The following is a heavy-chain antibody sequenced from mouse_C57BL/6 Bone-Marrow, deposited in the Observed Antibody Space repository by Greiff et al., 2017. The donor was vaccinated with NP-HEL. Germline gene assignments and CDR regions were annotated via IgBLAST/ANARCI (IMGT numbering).Heavy chain of an antibody. Sequence: ESGPGLVKPSQSLSLTCSVTGYSITSGYYWNWIRQFPGNKLEWMGYISYDGSNNYNPSLKNRISITRDTSKNQFFLKLNSVTTEDTATYYCARPGYGSSYGYAMDYWGQGTSVTVSS. V-gene: IGHV3-6*01. D-gene: IGHD1-1*01. J-gene: IGHJ4*01. CDR3: ARPGYGSSYGYAMDY. CDR2: ISYDGSN. CDR1: GYSITSGYY.